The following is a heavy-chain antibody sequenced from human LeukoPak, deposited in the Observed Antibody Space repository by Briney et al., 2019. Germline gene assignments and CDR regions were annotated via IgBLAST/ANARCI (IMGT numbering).Heavy chain of an antibody. CDR3: AKDFVVVPGNVNYFDY. CDR1: RFTFSNYA. Sequence: GGSLRLSCAASRFTFSNYAMHWVRQAPGKGLEWVALISYDGTNKYYADSVKGRFTISRDNSKNTLYLQMNSLTAEDTALYYCAKDFVVVPGNVNYFDYWGQGTLVTVSS. D-gene: IGHD2-21*02. CDR2: ISYDGTNK. J-gene: IGHJ4*02. V-gene: IGHV3-30*04.